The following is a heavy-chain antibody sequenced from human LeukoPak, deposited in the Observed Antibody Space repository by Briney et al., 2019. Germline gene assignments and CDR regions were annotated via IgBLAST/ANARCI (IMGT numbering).Heavy chain of an antibody. D-gene: IGHD5-24*01. CDR3: ARFVENYYGMDV. CDR2: ISYDGSNK. V-gene: IGHV3-30-3*01. Sequence: GGSLRLSCAASGFIFSSYNMNWVRQAPGKGLEWVAVISYDGSNKYYADSVKGRFTISRDNSKNTLYLQMNSLRAEDTAVYYCARFVENYYGMDVWGQGTMVTVS. CDR1: GFIFSSYN. J-gene: IGHJ6*02.